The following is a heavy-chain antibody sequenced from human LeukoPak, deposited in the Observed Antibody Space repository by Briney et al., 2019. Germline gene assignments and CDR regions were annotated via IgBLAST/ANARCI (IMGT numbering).Heavy chain of an antibody. CDR2: IYHSGST. D-gene: IGHD3-10*01. CDR3: ASLGIIDVLPRGVDYFDY. CDR1: GGSISSSNW. V-gene: IGHV4-4*02. Sequence: PSETLSLTCAVSGGSISSSNWWSWVRQPPGKGLEWIGEIYHSGSTNYNPSLKSRVTISVDKSKNQFSLKLSSVTAADTAVYYCASLGIIDVLPRGVDYFDYWGQGTLVTVSS. J-gene: IGHJ4*02.